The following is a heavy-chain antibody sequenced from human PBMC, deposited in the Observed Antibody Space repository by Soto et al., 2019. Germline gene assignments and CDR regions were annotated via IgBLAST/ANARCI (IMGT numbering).Heavy chain of an antibody. J-gene: IGHJ4*02. CDR1: GGSISSGDYY. Sequence: PSETLSLTCTVSGGSISSGDYYWSWIRQPPGKGLEWIGYIYYSGSTYYNPSLKSRVTISVDTSKNQFSLKLSSVTAADTAVYYCAREGGGYNYVDYWGQGTLVTVSS. CDR2: IYYSGST. CDR3: AREGGGYNYVDY. V-gene: IGHV4-30-4*01. D-gene: IGHD5-12*01.